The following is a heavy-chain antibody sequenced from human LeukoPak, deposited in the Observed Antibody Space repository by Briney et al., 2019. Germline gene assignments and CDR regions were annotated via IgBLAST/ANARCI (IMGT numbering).Heavy chain of an antibody. V-gene: IGHV3-74*01. CDR1: GFTFSSYW. D-gene: IGHD6-6*01. Sequence: GGSLRLSCAASGFTFSSYWMHWVRQAPGKGLVWVARINTDGSSTSYADSVKGRFTISRDNAKNTLYLQMNSLRAEDTAVYYCARDQYSSSYCFDYWGQGTLVTVSS. CDR2: INTDGSST. CDR3: ARDQYSSSYCFDY. J-gene: IGHJ4*02.